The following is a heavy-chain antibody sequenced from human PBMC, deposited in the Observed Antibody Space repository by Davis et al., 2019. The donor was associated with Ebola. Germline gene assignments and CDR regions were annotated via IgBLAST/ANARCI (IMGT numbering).Heavy chain of an antibody. J-gene: IGHJ5*02. CDR3: ARRGTSSWYAGWFDP. D-gene: IGHD6-13*01. Sequence: MPSETLSLTCFVSGGSISSGSHYWGWLRQPPGKGLEWIGSIYYSGSTNYNPSLKSRVTISVDTSKNQFSLKLSSVTAADTAMYYCARRGTSSWYAGWFDPWGQGTLVTVSS. V-gene: IGHV4-39*07. CDR1: GGSISSGSHY. CDR2: IYYSGST.